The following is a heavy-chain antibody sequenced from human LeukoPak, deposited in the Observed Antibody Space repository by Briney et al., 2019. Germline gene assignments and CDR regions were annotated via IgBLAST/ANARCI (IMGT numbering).Heavy chain of an antibody. J-gene: IGHJ6*03. V-gene: IGHV1-18*01. CDR2: ISAYNGNT. CDR1: GYTFTSYG. Sequence: ASVKVSCKASGYTFTSYGISWVRQAPGQGLEWMGWISAYNGNTDYAQKLQGRVTMTTDTSTSTAYMELRSLRSDDTAVYYCARVYSSSWYPNYMDVWGKGTTVTISS. CDR3: ARVYSSSWYPNYMDV. D-gene: IGHD6-13*01.